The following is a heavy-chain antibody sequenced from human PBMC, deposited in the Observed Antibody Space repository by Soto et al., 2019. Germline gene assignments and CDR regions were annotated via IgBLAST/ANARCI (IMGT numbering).Heavy chain of an antibody. CDR2: MYHGGFS. CDR1: GYSINSGYY. CDR3: ARTVVVIVSNLPEYTLY. D-gene: IGHD2-21*01. V-gene: IGHV4-38-2*01. J-gene: IGHJ4*02. Sequence: SETLSLTCGVSGYSINSGYYWGWIRQSPGKGLEWIGNMYHGGFSYYNPSLKGRVTISVDTWKNRFSLNLRSVTAADTAVYYCARTVVVIVSNLPEYTLYRGQGMLVTV.